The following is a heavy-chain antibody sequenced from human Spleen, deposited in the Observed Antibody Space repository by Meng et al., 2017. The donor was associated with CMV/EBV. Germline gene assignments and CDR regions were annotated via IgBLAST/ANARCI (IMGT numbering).Heavy chain of an antibody. CDR1: GGSISSSSYY. J-gene: IGHJ6*02. CDR3: ARAGYYYYGMDV. CDR2: IYYSGNT. V-gene: IGHV4-39*07. D-gene: IGHD3-10*01. Sequence: ESLKISCTVSGGSISSSSYYWGWIRQPPGKGLEWIGSIYYSGNTYYNPSLKSRVTISVDTSKNQFSLKLSSVTAADTAVYYCARAGYYYYGMDVWGQGTTVTVSS.